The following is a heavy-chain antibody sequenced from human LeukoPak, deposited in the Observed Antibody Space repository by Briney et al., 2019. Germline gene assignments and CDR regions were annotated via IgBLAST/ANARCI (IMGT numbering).Heavy chain of an antibody. CDR2: ISYDGSNK. CDR3: ATSGRIKRDAFDI. CDR1: GFTFSSYG. J-gene: IGHJ3*02. D-gene: IGHD1-26*01. V-gene: IGHV3-30*03. Sequence: PGRSLRLSCAASGFTFSSYGMHWVRQAPGKGLEWVAVISYDGSNKYYADSVKGRFTISRDNSENTLYLQMNSLRAEDTAVYYCATSGRIKRDAFDIWGQGTMVTVSS.